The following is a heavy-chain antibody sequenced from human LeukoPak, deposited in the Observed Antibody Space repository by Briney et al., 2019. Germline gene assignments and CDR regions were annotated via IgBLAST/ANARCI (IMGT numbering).Heavy chain of an antibody. D-gene: IGHD1-26*01. J-gene: IGHJ6*03. CDR2: ISSSSSYI. CDR1: GFTFSSYS. CDR3: ASPGVGATGYYMDV. Sequence: GSLRLSCAASGFTFSSYSMNWVRQAPGKGLEWVSSISSSSSYIYYADSVKGRFTISRDNAKNSLYLQMNSLRAEDTAVYYCASPGVGATGYYMDVWGKGTTVTVSS. V-gene: IGHV3-21*01.